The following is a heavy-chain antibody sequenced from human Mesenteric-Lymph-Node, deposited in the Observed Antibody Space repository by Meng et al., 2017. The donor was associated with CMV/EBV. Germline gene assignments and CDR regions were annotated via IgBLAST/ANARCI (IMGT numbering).Heavy chain of an antibody. D-gene: IGHD4-11*01. CDR3: ARHSAMTSVYLGA. CDR1: GGSINSRTLH. Sequence: SETLSLTCTVSGGSINSRTLHWGWIRQPPGKGLEWIGYIYYSGSTNYNPSLKSRVTISVDTSKNQFSLKLSSVTAADTAVYYCARHSAMTSVYLGAWGQGTLVTVSS. CDR2: IYYSGST. V-gene: IGHV4-61*05. J-gene: IGHJ5*02.